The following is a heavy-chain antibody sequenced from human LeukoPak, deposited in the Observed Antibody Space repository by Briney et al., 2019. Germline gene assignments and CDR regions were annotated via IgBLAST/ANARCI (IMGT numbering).Heavy chain of an antibody. D-gene: IGHD3-22*01. CDR2: IYYSGST. V-gene: IGHV4-39*01. CDR3: ALGDYYDSSGYYPGAFDI. Sequence: SETLSLTCTVSGGSISSSSYYWGWIRQPPGKGLEWIGSIYYSGSTYYNPSLKSRVTISVDTSKNQFSLKLSSVTAADTAVYYCALGDYYDSSGYYPGAFDIWGQGTMVTVSS. CDR1: GGSISSSSYY. J-gene: IGHJ3*02.